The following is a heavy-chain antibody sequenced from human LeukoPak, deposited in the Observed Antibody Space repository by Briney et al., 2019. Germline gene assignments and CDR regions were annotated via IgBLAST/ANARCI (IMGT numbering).Heavy chain of an antibody. V-gene: IGHV4-61*02. CDR2: IYTSGST. CDR3: ARGSRSYALDY. Sequence: SETLSLTCTVSGGSISSGSYYWSWIRQPAGKGLEWIGRIYTSGSTNYNPSLKSRVTISVDTSKNQFSLKLSSVTAADTAVYYCARGSRSYALDYWGQGTLVTVSS. D-gene: IGHD1-26*01. J-gene: IGHJ4*02. CDR1: GGSISSGSYY.